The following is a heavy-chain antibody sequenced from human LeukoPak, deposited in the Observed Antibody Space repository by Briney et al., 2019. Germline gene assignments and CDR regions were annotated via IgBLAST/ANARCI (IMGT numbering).Heavy chain of an antibody. V-gene: IGHV4-38-2*02. D-gene: IGHD3-3*01. J-gene: IGHJ5*02. CDR2: IYHSGST. Sequence: PSETLSLTCTVSGYSISSGYYWGWIRQPPGKGLEWIGSIYHSGSTYYNPSLKSRVTISVDTSKNQFSLKLSSVTAADTAAYYCARERGRITIFGVDNWFDPWGQGTLVTVSS. CDR1: GYSISSGYY. CDR3: ARERGRITIFGVDNWFDP.